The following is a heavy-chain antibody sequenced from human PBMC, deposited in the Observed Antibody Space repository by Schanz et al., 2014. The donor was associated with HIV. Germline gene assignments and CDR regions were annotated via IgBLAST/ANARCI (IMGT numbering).Heavy chain of an antibody. D-gene: IGHD3-3*01. CDR1: GFTFSSYA. CDR2: ISHDGGNK. CDR3: AKTILRFLDWPNANGGMDV. Sequence: QEQVVESGGGVVQPGRSLRLACAASGFTFSSYAMHWVRQAPGTGLEWVAVISHDGGNKHYGDSVKGRFTISRDNSKNTLYLQMSSLREEDTAVYYCAKTILRFLDWPNANGGMDVWGLGTTVTVSS. J-gene: IGHJ6*02. V-gene: IGHV3-33*05.